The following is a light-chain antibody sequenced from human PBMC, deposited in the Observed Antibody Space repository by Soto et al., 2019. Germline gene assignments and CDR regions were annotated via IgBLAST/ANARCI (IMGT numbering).Light chain of an antibody. CDR3: AAWDDSLNGVV. Sequence: QSVLTQPPSASGTPGQRVIISCSGSSSNIGSNTVNWYQQLPGTAPKLLIYSNNQRPSGVPDRFSGSKSGTSASLAISGLQSEDEADYYCAAWDDSLNGVVFGEGTKLTVL. J-gene: IGLJ2*01. CDR1: SSNIGSNT. CDR2: SNN. V-gene: IGLV1-44*01.